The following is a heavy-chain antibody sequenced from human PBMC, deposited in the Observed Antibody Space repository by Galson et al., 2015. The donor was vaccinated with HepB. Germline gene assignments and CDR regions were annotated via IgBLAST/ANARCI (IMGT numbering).Heavy chain of an antibody. J-gene: IGHJ4*02. Sequence: SLRLSCAASGFTFSSYAMHWVRQAPGKGLELVAVISYDGSNKYYADSVKGRFTISRDNSNNTLYLQMNSLIAEYTAVYYCARPKGPYSSGYYDFDYWGQGTLVTVSS. CDR3: ARPKGPYSSGYYDFDY. CDR1: GFTFSSYA. CDR2: ISYDGSNK. D-gene: IGHD3-22*01. V-gene: IGHV3-30-3*01.